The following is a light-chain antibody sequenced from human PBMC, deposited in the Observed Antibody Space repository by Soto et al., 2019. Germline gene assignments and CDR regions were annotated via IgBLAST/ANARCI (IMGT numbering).Light chain of an antibody. V-gene: IGLV2-14*01. Sequence: SVLTQPASESGSPGQAITISCTGTSSDVGGYNYVSWYQQHPVKAPKLMIYDVTNRPSGVSDRFSGSKSGNTASLTISGLQAEDEADYYCSSYTSSSTPYVFGTGTKVTVL. CDR1: SSDVGGYNY. CDR2: DVT. CDR3: SSYTSSSTPYV. J-gene: IGLJ1*01.